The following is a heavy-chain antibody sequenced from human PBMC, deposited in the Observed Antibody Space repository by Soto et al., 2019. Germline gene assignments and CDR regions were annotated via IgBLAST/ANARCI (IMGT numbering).Heavy chain of an antibody. CDR2: IHHSGYT. V-gene: IGHV4-4*02. D-gene: IGHD3-10*01. J-gene: IGHJ4*02. CDR1: GGSISSGNW. CDR3: ARDGGGVTRVRAGFDY. Sequence: QVQLQESGPGLVKPSGTLSLTCAVSGGSISSGNWWSWVRQPPGKGLEWIAEIHHSGYTNYNASLKSRVTISVDKSKNQFSLKLNSVTAADTGVYFCARDGGGVTRVRAGFDYWGQGTLVTVSS.